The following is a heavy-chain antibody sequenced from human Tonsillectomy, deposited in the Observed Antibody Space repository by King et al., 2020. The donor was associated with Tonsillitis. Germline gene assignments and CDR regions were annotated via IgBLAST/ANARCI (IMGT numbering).Heavy chain of an antibody. D-gene: IGHD7-27*01. CDR2: IYYSGST. CDR3: ARVLPTGEWYFDL. Sequence: VQLQESGPGLVKPSETLSLTCTVSGGSISSYYWSWIWQPPGKGLEWIGYIYYSGSTNYNPSLKSRVTISVDTSKNQFSLKLSSVTAADTAVYYCARVLPTGEWYFDLWGRGTLVTVSS. J-gene: IGHJ2*01. CDR1: GGSISSYY. V-gene: IGHV4-59*01.